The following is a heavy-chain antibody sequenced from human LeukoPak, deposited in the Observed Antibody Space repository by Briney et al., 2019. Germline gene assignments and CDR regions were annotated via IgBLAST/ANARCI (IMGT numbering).Heavy chain of an antibody. V-gene: IGHV4-4*02. Sequence: SETLSLTCAVSGGSISSSNWWSWVRQPPGKGLEWIGEIYHSGSTNYNPSFKSRVTISVDKSKNQFSLKLSSVTAADTAVYYCARASKWELLNFAYWGQGTLVTVSS. CDR2: IYHSGST. J-gene: IGHJ4*02. CDR1: GGSISSSNW. D-gene: IGHD1-26*01. CDR3: ARASKWELLNFAY.